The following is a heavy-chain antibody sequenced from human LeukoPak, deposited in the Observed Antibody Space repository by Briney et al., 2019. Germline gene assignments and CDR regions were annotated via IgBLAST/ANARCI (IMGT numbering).Heavy chain of an antibody. J-gene: IGHJ5*02. V-gene: IGHV4-34*01. CDR1: GGSFSGYY. CDR2: INHSGST. D-gene: IGHD3-22*01. Sequence: SETLSLTCAVYGGSFSGYYWSWIRQPPGKGLEWIGEINHSGSTNYNPSLKSRVTISVDTSKNQFSLKLSSVTAADTAVYYCARESPLMDSSGYYYLYDWFDPWGQGTLVTVSS. CDR3: ARESPLMDSSGYYYLYDWFDP.